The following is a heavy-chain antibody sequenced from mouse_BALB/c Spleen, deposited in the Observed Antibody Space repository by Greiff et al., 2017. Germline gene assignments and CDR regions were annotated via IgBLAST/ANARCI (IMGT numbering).Heavy chain of an antibody. CDR3: ARDDDYAWFAY. CDR1: GISITTGNYR. J-gene: IGHJ3*01. V-gene: IGHV3-5*02. CDR2: IYYSGTI. D-gene: IGHD2-4*01. Sequence: EVQLQESGPGLVKPSQTVSLTCTVTGISITTGNYRWSWIRQFPGNKLEWIGYIYYSGTITYNPSLTSRTTITRDTSKNQFFLEMNSLTAEDTATYYCARDDDYAWFAYWGQGTLVTVSA.